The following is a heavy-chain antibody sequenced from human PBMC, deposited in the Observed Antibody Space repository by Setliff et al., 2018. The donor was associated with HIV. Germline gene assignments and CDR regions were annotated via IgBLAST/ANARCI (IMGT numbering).Heavy chain of an antibody. CDR2: IVVGSGNT. CDR3: AARPGVDSSGHYDYYYMDV. J-gene: IGHJ6*03. D-gene: IGHD3-22*01. Sequence: SVKVSCKASGFTFTTSAMQWVRQARGRRLEWIGWIVVGSGNTNYERKFQERVNITRDMSTSTSYMELTNLRSEDTAVYYCAARPGVDSSGHYDYYYMDVWGEGTTVTVSS. V-gene: IGHV1-58*02. CDR1: GFTFTTSA.